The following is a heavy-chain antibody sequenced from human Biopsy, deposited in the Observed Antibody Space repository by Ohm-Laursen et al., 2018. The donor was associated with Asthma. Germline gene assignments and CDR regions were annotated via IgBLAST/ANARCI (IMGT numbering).Heavy chain of an antibody. J-gene: IGHJ3*02. Sequence: SLRLSCTASGFTFGDYWMSWVRQVPGKGLEWVANIKHDGTEKNHVDSLKGRFTISRDNAKNSLYLQINSLRAEDTAVYYCAKERYYDFWSGHPIWGQGTRVTVSS. D-gene: IGHD3-3*01. CDR1: GFTFGDYW. CDR2: IKHDGTEK. CDR3: AKERYYDFWSGHPI. V-gene: IGHV3-7*01.